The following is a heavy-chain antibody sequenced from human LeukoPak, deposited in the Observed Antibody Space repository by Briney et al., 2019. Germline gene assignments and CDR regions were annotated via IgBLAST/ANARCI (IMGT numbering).Heavy chain of an antibody. CDR3: AHRADYMDV. CDR2: ISSSSSTI. J-gene: IGHJ6*03. CDR1: GFTFSSYS. V-gene: IGHV3-48*01. Sequence: GGSLRLSCAASGFTFSSYSMNWVRQAPGKGLEWVSYISSSSSTIYYADSVKGRFTISRDNAKNSLYLQMSSLRAEDTAVYYCAHRADYMDVWGKGTTVTVSS.